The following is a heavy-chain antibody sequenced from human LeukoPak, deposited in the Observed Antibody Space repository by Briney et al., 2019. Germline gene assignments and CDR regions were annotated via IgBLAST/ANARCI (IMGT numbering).Heavy chain of an antibody. D-gene: IGHD2-21*01. CDR2: IKYDGNEK. CDR1: GFIFSTYW. V-gene: IGHV3-7*01. CDR3: VRESYSRGDFN. Sequence: PGGSLRLSCAASGFIFSTYWMTWVRQAPGKGLGWVATIKYDGNEKYYVDSVRGRFTISRDNAKNSLYLQMNSLTAEDTAVYYCVRESYSRGDFNWGQGTLVSVSS. J-gene: IGHJ4*02.